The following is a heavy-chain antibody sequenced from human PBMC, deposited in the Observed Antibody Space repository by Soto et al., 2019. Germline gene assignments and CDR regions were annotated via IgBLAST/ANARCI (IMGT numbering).Heavy chain of an antibody. J-gene: IGHJ3*02. V-gene: IGHV4-39*01. Sequence: SETLSLTCTVSGGSISSSSYYWGWIRQPPGKGLEWIGSIYYSGSTYYNPSLKSRVTISVDTSKNQFSLKLSSVTAADTAVYYCARPEIAVYAFDIWGQGTMVTVSS. CDR3: ARPEIAVYAFDI. CDR1: GGSISSSSYY. CDR2: IYYSGST. D-gene: IGHD6-19*01.